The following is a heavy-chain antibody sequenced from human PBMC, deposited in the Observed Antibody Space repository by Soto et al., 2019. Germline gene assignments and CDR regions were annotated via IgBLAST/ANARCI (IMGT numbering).Heavy chain of an antibody. CDR2: LLRSGSTT. J-gene: IGHJ4*02. CDR3: AKDAVSGDGIWLLDS. CDR1: GFTFTNYA. D-gene: IGHD4-17*01. Sequence: GGSLRLSCAASGFTFTNYAMTWARQAPGKGLEWVSSLLRSGSTTYYADSVKGRFTISSDISANSLYLQMDSLRAEDTAVYYCAKDAVSGDGIWLLDSWGQGTVVTVSS. V-gene: IGHV3-23*01.